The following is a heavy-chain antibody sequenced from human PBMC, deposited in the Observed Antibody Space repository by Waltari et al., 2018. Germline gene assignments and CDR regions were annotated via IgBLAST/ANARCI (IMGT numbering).Heavy chain of an antibody. CDR2: IYSSGTN. J-gene: IGHJ5*02. CDR3: ASGRFLFRWYSFDP. V-gene: IGHV4-4*07. CDR1: GGSISSYY. D-gene: IGHD3-3*01. Sequence: QVQLQESGPGLVKPSETLSLTCTVSGGSISSYYWSWIRRPAGKGLEWVGRIYSSGTNNYNPSLKSRVTLSLNTSKNQFSLNVGSVTAADIAVNYCASGRFLFRWYSFDPWGQGIPVTVSS.